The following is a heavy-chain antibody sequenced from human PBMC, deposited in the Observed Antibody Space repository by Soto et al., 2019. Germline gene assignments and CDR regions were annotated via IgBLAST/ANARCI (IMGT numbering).Heavy chain of an antibody. V-gene: IGHV3-7*02. CDR1: GFTFSSYW. CDR3: STSSGWYAFDF. D-gene: IGHD6-19*01. Sequence: GGSMRLSCAASGFTFSSYWMSWVRQAPGKGLEWVANIKQDGSEKYYADSVKGRFTISKDNAKNSAYLQMNSLRAEDTAVYYCSTSSGWYAFDFWGQGTMVTVSS. CDR2: IKQDGSEK. J-gene: IGHJ3*01.